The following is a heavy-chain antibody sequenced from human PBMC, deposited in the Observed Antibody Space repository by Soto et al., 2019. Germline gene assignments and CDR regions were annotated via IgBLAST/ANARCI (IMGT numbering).Heavy chain of an antibody. J-gene: IGHJ4*02. CDR3: ATNYGSGSTHFDY. V-gene: IGHV1-69*02. CDR2: IIPMLGMS. D-gene: IGHD3-10*01. CDR1: GDTFNFYT. Sequence: QVQLVQSGAEVKKPGSPVRVSCTASGDTFNFYTISWVRQVPGQGPEWMGRIIPMLGMSNYAQKFQGRVTIMADTSSSTVYMNLSGLTSEDTAVDYCATNYGSGSTHFDYWGQGTLVTVSS.